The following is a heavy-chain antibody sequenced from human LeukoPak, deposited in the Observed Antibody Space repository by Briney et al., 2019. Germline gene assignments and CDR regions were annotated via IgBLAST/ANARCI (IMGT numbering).Heavy chain of an antibody. CDR2: MSRGGITI. V-gene: IGHV3-48*03. CDR1: GFNFSNYE. J-gene: IGHJ4*02. CDR3: AKERSGDPGGEEVFGAAPYDY. D-gene: IGHD3-3*01. Sequence: HPGGSLRLSCAASGFNFSNYEMNWIRQAPGRGLEWISAMSRGGITIYYADSVKGRFTISRDDARNSVFLQMTSLRPDDTAIYYCAKERSGDPGGEEVFGAAPYDYWGQGALVIVSS.